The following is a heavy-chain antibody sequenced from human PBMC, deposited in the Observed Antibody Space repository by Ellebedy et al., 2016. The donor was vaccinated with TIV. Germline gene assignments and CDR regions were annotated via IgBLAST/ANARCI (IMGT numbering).Heavy chain of an antibody. V-gene: IGHV1-8*03. CDR3: ARNPSHTGYLDP. J-gene: IGHJ5*02. CDR1: GYTFTTYD. CDR2: MNPNSGAP. Sequence: AASVKVSCKASGYTFTTYDINWVRQAPGQGLEWMGWMNPNSGAPGYAQKFQGRGTNTRDTSISPAYMELSSLTSEDTAVYYCARNPSHTGYLDPWGQGTLVTVSS. D-gene: IGHD5-12*01.